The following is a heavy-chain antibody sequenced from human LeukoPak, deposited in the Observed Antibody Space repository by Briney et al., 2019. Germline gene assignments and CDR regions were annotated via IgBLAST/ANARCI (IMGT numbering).Heavy chain of an antibody. CDR2: MNQDGSDT. CDR3: ATVFGY. J-gene: IGHJ4*02. Sequence: GGSLRLSCAVSGFTLSSDWMHWVRQAPGKGLEWVSRMNQDGSDTSYTDSVKGRFTISRDNAKNTVYLQMNSLRAEDSAVYYCATVFGYWGQGTLVTVSS. V-gene: IGHV3-74*01. CDR1: GFTLSSDW.